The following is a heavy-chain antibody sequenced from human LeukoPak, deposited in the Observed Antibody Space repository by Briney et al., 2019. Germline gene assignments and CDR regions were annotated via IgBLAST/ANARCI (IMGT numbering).Heavy chain of an antibody. J-gene: IGHJ4*02. D-gene: IGHD4-11*01. Sequence: GGSLRLSCAASGFTFSSYAMSWVRQAPGEGLEWVSASASGSNTYYAGSVKGRFTISRDHSKNTLYLQMNSLRADDTAVYYCAKAYSDYSLDYFDYWGQGTLVTVSS. CDR2: SASGSNT. CDR1: GFTFSSYA. CDR3: AKAYSDYSLDYFDY. V-gene: IGHV3-23*01.